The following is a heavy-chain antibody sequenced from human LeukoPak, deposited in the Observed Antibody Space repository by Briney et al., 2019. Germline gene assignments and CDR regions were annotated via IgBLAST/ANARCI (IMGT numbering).Heavy chain of an antibody. CDR2: IYTSGST. CDR3: ARHASLGSGSYYNPYWYFDL. CDR1: GGSISSYY. V-gene: IGHV4-4*07. Sequence: SETLSLTCTVSGGSISSYYWSWIRQPAGKGLEWIGRIYTSGSTNYNPSLKSRVTMSVDTSKNQCSLKLSSVTAADTAVYYCARHASLGSGSYYNPYWYFDLWGRGTLVTVSS. D-gene: IGHD3-10*01. J-gene: IGHJ2*01.